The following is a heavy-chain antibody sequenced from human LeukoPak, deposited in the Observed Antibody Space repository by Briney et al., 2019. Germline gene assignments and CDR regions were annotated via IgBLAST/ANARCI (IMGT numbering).Heavy chain of an antibody. CDR1: GFTVSSNH. J-gene: IGHJ4*02. D-gene: IGHD6-6*01. V-gene: IGHV3-66*01. Sequence: PGGSLRLSCAASGFTVSSNHMNCVRQAPGQGLEWVSIIYTGGTTHYADSLKDRFTISRDDSINTLYLQMNSLRAEDTGVYYCARDSSSYYFDYWGQGTLVTVSS. CDR2: IYTGGTT. CDR3: ARDSSSYYFDY.